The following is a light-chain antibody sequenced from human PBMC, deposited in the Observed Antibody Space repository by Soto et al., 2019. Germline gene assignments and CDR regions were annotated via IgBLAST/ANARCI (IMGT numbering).Light chain of an antibody. J-gene: IGKJ5*01. V-gene: IGKV1-5*01. CDR1: QNIRSR. Sequence: DFQMTQSPSTLSASVGDRVTITCRASQNIRSRLAWFQQKPGKAPKLLIYDASSLESGVPSRFSGSGSGTDFTLTITRLEPEDSAVYFCQQYTGPPTTFGQGTRLEIK. CDR2: DAS. CDR3: QQYTGPPTT.